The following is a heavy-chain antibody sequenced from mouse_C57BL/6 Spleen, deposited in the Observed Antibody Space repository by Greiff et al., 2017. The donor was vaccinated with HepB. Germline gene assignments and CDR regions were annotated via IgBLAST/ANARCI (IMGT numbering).Heavy chain of an antibody. CDR1: GYTFTSYW. Sequence: VMLVESGAELAKPGASVKLSCKASGYTFTSYWMHWVKQRPGQGLEWIGYINPSSGYTKYNQKFKDKATFTADKSPSTAYMQLSSLTNEDCAVYYCARARYFDVWGTGTTVTVSS. J-gene: IGHJ1*03. CDR3: ARARYFDV. CDR2: INPSSGYT. V-gene: IGHV1-7*01.